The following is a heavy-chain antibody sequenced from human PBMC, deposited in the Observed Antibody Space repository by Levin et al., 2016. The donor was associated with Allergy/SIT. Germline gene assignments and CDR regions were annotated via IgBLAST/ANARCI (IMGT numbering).Heavy chain of an antibody. J-gene: IGHJ4*02. V-gene: IGHV1-2*02. CDR2: INPNSGGT. CDR3: ARDYDGSGYFSVGY. Sequence: WVRQAPGQGLEWMGWINPNSGGTNYAQKFQGRVTMTRDTSISTAYMELSRLRSDDTAVYYCARDYDGSGYFSVGYWGQGTLVTVSS. D-gene: IGHD3-22*01.